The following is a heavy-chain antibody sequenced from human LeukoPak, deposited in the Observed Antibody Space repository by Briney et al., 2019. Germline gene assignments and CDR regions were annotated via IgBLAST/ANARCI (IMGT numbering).Heavy chain of an antibody. CDR3: ARDGAGGSSGYYLYYYYYYMDV. J-gene: IGHJ6*03. CDR1: GFTFSSYS. V-gene: IGHV3-21*01. CDR2: ISSSSSYI. D-gene: IGHD3-22*01. Sequence: GGSLRLSCAASGFTFSSYSMIWVRQAPGKGLEWVSSISSSSSYIYYADSVKGRFTISRDNAKNSLYLQMNSLRAEDTAVYYCARDGAGGSSGYYLYYYYYYMDVWGQGTTVTVS.